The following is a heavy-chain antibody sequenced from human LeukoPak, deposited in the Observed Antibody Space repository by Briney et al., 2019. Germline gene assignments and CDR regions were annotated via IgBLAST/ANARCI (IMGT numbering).Heavy chain of an antibody. CDR2: INHSGST. D-gene: IGHD6-19*01. CDR3: ARGDSNGWFLLFAFDI. J-gene: IGHJ3*02. Sequence: SETLSLTCAVYGGSFSGYYWSWIRQPPGKGLEWIGEINHSGSTNYNPSLKSRVTISVDTSKNQFSLKLSSVTAADTAVYYCARGDSNGWFLLFAFDIWGQGTMVTVSS. V-gene: IGHV4-34*01. CDR1: GGSFSGYY.